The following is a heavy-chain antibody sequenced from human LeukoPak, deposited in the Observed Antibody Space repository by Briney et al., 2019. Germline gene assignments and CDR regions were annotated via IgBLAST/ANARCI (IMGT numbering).Heavy chain of an antibody. V-gene: IGHV3-66*02. CDR1: GFTFSSNY. CDR2: IYSGGST. J-gene: IGHJ6*04. Sequence: GGSLRLSCAASGFTFSSNYMSWVRQAPGKGLEGVSVIYSGGSTYYADSVKGRFTISRDNSKNTLYLQMNSLRAEDTAVYYCARESFSAYYGSGSFDVWGKGTTVTVSS. D-gene: IGHD3-10*01. CDR3: ARESFSAYYGSGSFDV.